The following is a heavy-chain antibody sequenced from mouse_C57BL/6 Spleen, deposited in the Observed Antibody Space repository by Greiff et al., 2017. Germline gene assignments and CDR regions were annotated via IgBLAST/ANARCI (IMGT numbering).Heavy chain of an antibody. CDR3: AREAYSDY. V-gene: IGHV1-64*01. CDR2: IHPNSGST. J-gene: IGHJ2*01. Sequence: QVQLQQPGAELVKPGASVKLSCKASGYTFTSYWMHWVKQRPGQGLEWIGMIHPNSGSTNYNEKFKSKATLTVDKTSSTAYMQLISRTSADSAVYYCAREAYSDYWGQGTTLTVSS. CDR1: GYTFTSYW.